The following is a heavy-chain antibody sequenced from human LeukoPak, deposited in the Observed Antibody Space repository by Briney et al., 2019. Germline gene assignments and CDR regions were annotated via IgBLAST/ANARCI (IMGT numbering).Heavy chain of an antibody. J-gene: IGHJ4*02. CDR1: GFTFSSYS. CDR2: ISSTSTYI. V-gene: IGHV3-21*01. CDR3: ARTPGYCSGGSCYYYFDY. D-gene: IGHD2-15*01. Sequence: GGSLRLSCAASGFTFSSYSMNWVRQAPGKGLEWVSSISSTSTYIYYADSVKGRFTISRDNAKNSLYLQMNSLRVEDTAVYYCARTPGYCSGGSCYYYFDYWGQGTLVTVSS.